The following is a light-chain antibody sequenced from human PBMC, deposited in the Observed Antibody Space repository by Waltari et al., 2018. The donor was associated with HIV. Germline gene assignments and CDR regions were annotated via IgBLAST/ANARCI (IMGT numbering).Light chain of an antibody. J-gene: IGLJ3*02. CDR3: VSYATNNIPL. CDR2: EVN. CDR1: SSDVGAYDY. V-gene: IGLV2-14*01. Sequence: QSALTQPASVSGSPGQSITISCTGTSSDVGAYDYVSWYHQHPGKAPRLVIYEVNVRSSGISDLFSGSKSAHTAAASLTISRRQAEDEADYYCVSYATNNIPLFGGGTKLTVL.